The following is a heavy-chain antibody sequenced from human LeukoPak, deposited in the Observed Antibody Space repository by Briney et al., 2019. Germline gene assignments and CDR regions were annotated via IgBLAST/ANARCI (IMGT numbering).Heavy chain of an antibody. D-gene: IGHD6-13*01. CDR1: GGSFSGYY. V-gene: IGHV4-34*01. CDR3: ARLYIGGYSRSTNYNWFDP. CDR2: INHSGST. Sequence: KSSETLSLTCAVYGGSFSGYYWSWIRQPPRHRLEWSGEINHSGSTNYNPSIKSRVTISVDTSKNQFSLNLTSVTAADTAVYYCARLYIGGYSRSTNYNWFDPWGQGTLVTVSS. J-gene: IGHJ5*02.